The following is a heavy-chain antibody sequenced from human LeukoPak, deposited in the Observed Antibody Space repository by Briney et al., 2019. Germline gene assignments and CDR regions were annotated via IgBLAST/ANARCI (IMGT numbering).Heavy chain of an antibody. CDR3: ARFDSSGGY. CDR2: ISSTSSYI. J-gene: IGHJ4*02. CDR1: GFTFSSYS. V-gene: IGHV3-21*01. Sequence: PGGSLRLSCAASGFTFSSYSMNWVRQAPGKGLEWVSSISSTSSYIYHADSVKGRFTISRDNANNSLYLQMNSLRVEDTAVYYCARFDSSGGYWGQGTLVTVSS. D-gene: IGHD3-22*01.